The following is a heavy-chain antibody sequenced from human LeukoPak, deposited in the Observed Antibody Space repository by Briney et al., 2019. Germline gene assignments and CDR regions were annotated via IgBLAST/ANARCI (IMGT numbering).Heavy chain of an antibody. CDR3: ARALLHTDAFDI. J-gene: IGHJ3*02. V-gene: IGHV3-48*03. Sequence: GGSLRLSCAASGFTFSNYEMKWVRQAPGKGLEWVSFISSSGSTIYYADSVKGRLTISRDNAKNSLYLQMNSLRAEDTAVYYCARALLHTDAFDIWGQGTMVTVSS. CDR2: ISSSGSTI. CDR1: GFTFSNYE. D-gene: IGHD3-22*01.